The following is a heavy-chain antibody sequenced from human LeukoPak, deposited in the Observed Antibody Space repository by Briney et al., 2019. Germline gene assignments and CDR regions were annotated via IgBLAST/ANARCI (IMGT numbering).Heavy chain of an antibody. Sequence: GGSLRLSCAASGFTFSSYSMNWVRQAPGKGLEWVSSISSSSSYIHYADSVRGRFTISRDNAKNSLYLQMNSLRAEDTAVYYCAELGITMIGGVWGKGTTVTISS. J-gene: IGHJ6*04. V-gene: IGHV3-21*01. CDR2: ISSSSSYI. CDR3: AELGITMIGGV. CDR1: GFTFSSYS. D-gene: IGHD3-10*02.